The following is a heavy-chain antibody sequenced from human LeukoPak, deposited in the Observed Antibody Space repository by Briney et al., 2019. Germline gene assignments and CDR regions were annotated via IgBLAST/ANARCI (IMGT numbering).Heavy chain of an antibody. V-gene: IGHV1-2*02. CDR2: INPNSGAT. CDR1: GYTFTGYY. J-gene: IGHJ5*02. D-gene: IGHD3-10*01. CDR3: ARGRFGEWDNWFAP. Sequence: ASVKVSCKASGYTFTGYYIHWVRQAPGQGLEWMAWINPNSGATNYAQKFQGRVTMTRDTSISTAYMELSRLTSDDTAVYFCARGRFGEWDNWFAPWGQGTLVTVSS.